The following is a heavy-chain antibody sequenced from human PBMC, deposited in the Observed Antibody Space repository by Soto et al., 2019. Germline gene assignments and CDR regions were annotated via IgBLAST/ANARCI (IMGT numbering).Heavy chain of an antibody. J-gene: IGHJ3*02. CDR3: DRTQRDYDVLTGRLWGAFDI. D-gene: IGHD3-9*01. Sequence: QLQLQESGSGLVKPSQTLSLTCAVSGGSISSGGYSSSWIRLPPGKGLEWLGNIYHGVGTSYNPSLKSRVTISIDKSKNEFSLRLTSVTAADTAVYYCDRTQRDYDVLTGRLWGAFDIWGQGTKVTVSS. CDR2: IYHGVGT. V-gene: IGHV4-30-2*01. CDR1: GGSISSGGYS.